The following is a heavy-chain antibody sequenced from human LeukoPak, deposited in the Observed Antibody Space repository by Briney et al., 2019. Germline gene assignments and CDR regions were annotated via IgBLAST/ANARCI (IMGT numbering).Heavy chain of an antibody. CDR1: GFTFSSYG. J-gene: IGHJ4*02. V-gene: IGHV3-30*02. CDR2: IRYDGSNK. D-gene: IGHD3-10*01. Sequence: GGSLRLSCAASGFTFSSYGMHWVRQAPGKGLEWVAFIRYDGSNKYYADSVKGRFTISRDNSKNTLYLQMNSLRAEDTAVYYCAKDAAPGMGKLDYWGQGTMVTVSS. CDR3: AKDAAPGMGKLDY.